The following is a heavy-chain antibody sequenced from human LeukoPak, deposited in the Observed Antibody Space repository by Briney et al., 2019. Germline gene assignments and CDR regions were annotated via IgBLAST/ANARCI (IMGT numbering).Heavy chain of an antibody. J-gene: IGHJ6*03. Sequence: SETLSLTCAVYGGSFSGYYWSWIRQPPGKGLEWIGEINHSGSTNYNPSLKSRVTISVDTSKNQFSLKLSFVTAADTAVYYCARHKRDDSSQKYYYYYYMDVWGKGTTLTVSS. CDR3: ARHKRDDSSQKYYYYYYMDV. CDR1: GGSFSGYY. V-gene: IGHV4-34*01. D-gene: IGHD6-13*01. CDR2: INHSGST.